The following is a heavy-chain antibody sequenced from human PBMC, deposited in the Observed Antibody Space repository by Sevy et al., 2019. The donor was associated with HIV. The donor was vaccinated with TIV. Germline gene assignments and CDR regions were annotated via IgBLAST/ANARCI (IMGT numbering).Heavy chain of an antibody. CDR2: INYSGTT. CDR1: GASISSSGYC. V-gene: IGHV4-39*01. J-gene: IGHJ4*02. Sequence: SETLSLTCTVSGASISSSGYCWGWIRQPPGKGLEWIASINYSGTTFYNPSLKSRVTISADTSKNQFSLRLSSVTAADSSIYFCVGPKLTYINGWHYLDYWGQGTVVTVSS. CDR3: VGPKLTYINGWHYLDY. D-gene: IGHD6-19*01.